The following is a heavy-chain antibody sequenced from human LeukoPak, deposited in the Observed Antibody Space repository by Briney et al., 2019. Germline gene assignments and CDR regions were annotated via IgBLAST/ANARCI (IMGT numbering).Heavy chain of an antibody. D-gene: IGHD3-22*01. CDR1: GFTVSSNY. Sequence: GESLRLSCAASGFTVSSNYMSWVRQAPGKGLEWVSVIYSGGSTYYADSVKGRFTISRDNSKNTLYLQMNSLRAEDTAVYYCATGGVYDTTRGMAFDIWGQGTMVTVSS. CDR3: ATGGVYDTTRGMAFDI. V-gene: IGHV3-53*01. CDR2: IYSGGST. J-gene: IGHJ3*02.